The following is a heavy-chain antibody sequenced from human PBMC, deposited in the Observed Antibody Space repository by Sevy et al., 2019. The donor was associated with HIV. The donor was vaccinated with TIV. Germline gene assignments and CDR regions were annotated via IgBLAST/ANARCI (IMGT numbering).Heavy chain of an antibody. CDR3: ARDSVTVSGIVLYALDI. CDR2: ISDDGRST. V-gene: IGHV3-74*01. CDR1: GFTFGSYW. D-gene: IGHD3-3*01. J-gene: IGHJ3*02. Sequence: WGSLILSCGASGFTFGSYWMHWVRQVPGKGLEWVSRISDDGRSTTYADSVRGRFTISRDNAKNTLYLQMNGLRADDTAVYYCARDSVTVSGIVLYALDIWGQGTMVTVSS.